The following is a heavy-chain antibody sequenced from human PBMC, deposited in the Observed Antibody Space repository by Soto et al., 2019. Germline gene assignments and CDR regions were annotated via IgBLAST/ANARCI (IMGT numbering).Heavy chain of an antibody. CDR2: TYYRSKWYN. J-gene: IGHJ4*02. CDR3: STWHFDY. V-gene: IGHV6-1*01. CDR1: GDSVSSNSAI. Sequence: QVQLQQSGPGLVKPSQTLTLTCAISGDSVSSNSAIWNWIRQSPSRGLEWLGRTYYRSKWYNNYPESVKGRITINPDTSKNQFSLQLNSVTPEDTAVYYCSTWHFDYWGQGTLVTVSS.